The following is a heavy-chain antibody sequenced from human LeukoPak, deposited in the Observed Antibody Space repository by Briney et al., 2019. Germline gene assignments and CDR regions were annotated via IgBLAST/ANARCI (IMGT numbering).Heavy chain of an antibody. CDR3: ARGDGDGYNYHFRGYYYGMDV. J-gene: IGHJ6*02. CDR2: NSAYNGNT. CDR1: GYTFTSYG. D-gene: IGHD5-24*01. Sequence: ASVKVSCKASGYTFTSYGISWVRQAPGQGLEWMGWNSAYNGNTNYAQKLQGRVTMTTDTSTSTAYMELRSLRSDDTAVYYCARGDGDGYNYHFRGYYYGMDVWGQGTTVTVSS. V-gene: IGHV1-18*01.